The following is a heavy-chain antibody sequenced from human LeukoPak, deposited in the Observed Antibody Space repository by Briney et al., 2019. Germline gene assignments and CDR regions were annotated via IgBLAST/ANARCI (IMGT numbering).Heavy chain of an antibody. J-gene: IGHJ3*02. Sequence: GASVKVSCKASGYTFTSYGISWVRQAPGQGLEWMGWISAYNGNTNYAQKLQGRVTMTTDTSTSTAYMELRSLRSDDTAVYYCARDIFREDYYDSSGYYSNDAFDIWGQGTMVTVSS. CDR2: ISAYNGNT. CDR3: ARDIFREDYYDSSGYYSNDAFDI. CDR1: GYTFTSYG. D-gene: IGHD3-22*01. V-gene: IGHV1-18*01.